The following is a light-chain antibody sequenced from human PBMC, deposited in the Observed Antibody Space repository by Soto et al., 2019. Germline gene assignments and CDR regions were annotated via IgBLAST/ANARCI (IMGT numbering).Light chain of an antibody. CDR3: QQRSNWPSIT. Sequence: EIVLTQSPATLSLSPGERATLSCGASQSVSSYLAWYQQKPGQAPRLLIYDASNRATGIPARFSGSGSGTDFTLTICSLEPEDFAVYYCQQRSNWPSITFGQGTRLEIK. CDR1: QSVSSY. CDR2: DAS. J-gene: IGKJ5*01. V-gene: IGKV3-11*01.